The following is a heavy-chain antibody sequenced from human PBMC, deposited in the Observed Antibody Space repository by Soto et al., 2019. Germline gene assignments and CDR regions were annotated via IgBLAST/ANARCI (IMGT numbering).Heavy chain of an antibody. CDR1: GYSFTSYG. CDR3: ARRQWLVGGYYYGMDV. Sequence: QVQLVQSGAEVKKPGASVKVSCKASGYSFTSYGISWVRQAPGQGLEWMGWTSAYNGNTNYAQKLQGRVTMTTDTSTSTAYMELRSLRSDDTAVYYCARRQWLVGGYYYGMDVWGQGTTVTVSS. D-gene: IGHD6-19*01. CDR2: TSAYNGNT. V-gene: IGHV1-18*01. J-gene: IGHJ6*02.